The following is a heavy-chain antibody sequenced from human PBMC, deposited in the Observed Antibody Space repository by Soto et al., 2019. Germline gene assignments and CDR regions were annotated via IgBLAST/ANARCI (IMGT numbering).Heavy chain of an antibody. CDR2: ISSSSSYT. Sequence: GGSLRLSCAASGFTFSDYYMSWIRQAPGKGLEWVSYISSSSSYTNYADSVKGRFTISRDNAKNSLYLQMNSLRAEDTAVYYCARESRYGGYDFDYWGQGTLVTVSS. CDR3: ARESRYGGYDFDY. V-gene: IGHV3-11*06. CDR1: GFTFSDYY. D-gene: IGHD5-12*01. J-gene: IGHJ4*02.